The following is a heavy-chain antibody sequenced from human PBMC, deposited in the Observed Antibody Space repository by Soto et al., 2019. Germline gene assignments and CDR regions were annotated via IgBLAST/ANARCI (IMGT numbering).Heavy chain of an antibody. J-gene: IGHJ6*02. D-gene: IGHD3-22*01. CDR2: ISSSSSYI. CDR3: ARDLAIDYGMDV. Sequence: GGSLRLSCAASGFTFSSYSMNWVRQAPGKGLEWVSSISSSSSYIYYADSVKGRFTISRDNAKNSLYLQMNSLRAEDTAVYYCARDLAIDYGMDVWGQGTTVTVSS. V-gene: IGHV3-21*01. CDR1: GFTFSSYS.